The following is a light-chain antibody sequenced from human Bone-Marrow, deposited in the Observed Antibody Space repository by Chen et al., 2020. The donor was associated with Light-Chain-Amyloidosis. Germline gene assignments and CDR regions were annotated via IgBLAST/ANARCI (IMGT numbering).Light chain of an antibody. V-gene: IGKV2-28*01. CDR3: MQILQIPLT. CDR2: LGS. J-gene: IGKJ4*01. CDR1: QNLLYDNGNNY. Sequence: DIVMTQSPLSLAVTPGEPASMSCRSSQNLLYDNGNNYVDWYVQKPGQSPQVLFYLGSSRVSGVPERFSGSGSGTECTLRISRLEAEDVGSYYCMQILQIPLTFGGGTKVEIK.